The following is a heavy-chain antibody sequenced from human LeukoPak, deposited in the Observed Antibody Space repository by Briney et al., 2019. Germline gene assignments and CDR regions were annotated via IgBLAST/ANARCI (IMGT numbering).Heavy chain of an antibody. J-gene: IGHJ5*02. CDR1: GFTFDDYA. CDR2: ISWNSGSI. CDR3: AKEEAPYYDFWSGYYRGRWFDP. V-gene: IGHV3-9*01. Sequence: GGSLRLSCAASGFTFDDYAMHWVRQAPGKGLKWVSGISWNSGSIGYADSVKGRFTISRDNAKNSLYLQMNSLRAEDTALYYCAKEEAPYYDFWSGYYRGRWFDPWGQGTLVTVSS. D-gene: IGHD3-3*01.